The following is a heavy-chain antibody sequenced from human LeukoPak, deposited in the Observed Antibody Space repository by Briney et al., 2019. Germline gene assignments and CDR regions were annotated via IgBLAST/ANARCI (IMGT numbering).Heavy chain of an antibody. Sequence: SGGSLRLSCAASGFTSSSYAMSWVRQAPGKGLEWVSAISGSGGSTYYADSVRGRFTISRDNSKNTLYLQMNSLRAEDTAVYYCAKEGITIFGVVAESNWFDPWGQGTLVTVSS. CDR3: AKEGITIFGVVAESNWFDP. V-gene: IGHV3-23*01. CDR2: ISGSGGST. CDR1: GFTSSSYA. J-gene: IGHJ5*02. D-gene: IGHD3-3*01.